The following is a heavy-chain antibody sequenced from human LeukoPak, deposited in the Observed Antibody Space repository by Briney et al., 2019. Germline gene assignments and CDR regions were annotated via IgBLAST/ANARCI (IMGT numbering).Heavy chain of an antibody. Sequence: PGRSLRLSCAASGFTFSRFWMSWVRQAPGKGLEWVANIKEDGSEKYYVDSVKGRFTISRDNAKNSLYLQMNSLRAEDTAVYYCARDESFAGDYPYWGQGTLVTDSS. D-gene: IGHD4-17*01. V-gene: IGHV3-7*01. CDR2: IKEDGSEK. J-gene: IGHJ4*02. CDR3: ARDESFAGDYPY. CDR1: GFTFSRFW.